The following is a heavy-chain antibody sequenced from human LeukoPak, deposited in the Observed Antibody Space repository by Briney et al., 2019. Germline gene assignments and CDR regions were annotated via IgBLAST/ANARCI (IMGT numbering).Heavy chain of an antibody. CDR1: GGTFSGYA. Sequence: SVKVSCKASGGTFSGYAFSWVRQAPGQGLEWMGGIIPIFATSNYAHKFQGRVTITADTSTSTAYMELSSLISDDTAVYYCARGSRTGWYYFDYWGQGTLVTVSS. J-gene: IGHJ4*02. D-gene: IGHD6-19*01. V-gene: IGHV1-69*06. CDR3: ARGSRTGWYYFDY. CDR2: IIPIFATS.